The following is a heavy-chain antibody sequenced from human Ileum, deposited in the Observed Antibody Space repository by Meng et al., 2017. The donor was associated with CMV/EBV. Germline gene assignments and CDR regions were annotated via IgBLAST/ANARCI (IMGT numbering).Heavy chain of an antibody. V-gene: IGHV3-30*04. Sequence: GGPLRLSCAASGFTLSRYTMHWVRQAPGKGLEWVAVTSYDGNKDWYADSVKGRFTISRDNSKDTLYLQMNSLTREDTGVYYCARESTIFGVVTLTIPIDAFDIWGEGKKVTVSS. D-gene: IGHD3-3*01. CDR1: GFTLSRYT. CDR2: TSYDGNKD. CDR3: ARESTIFGVVTLTIPIDAFDI. J-gene: IGHJ3*02.